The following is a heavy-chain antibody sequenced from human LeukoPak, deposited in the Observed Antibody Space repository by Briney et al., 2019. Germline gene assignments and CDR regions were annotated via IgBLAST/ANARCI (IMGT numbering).Heavy chain of an antibody. V-gene: IGHV1-8*01. CDR2: MNPNSGNT. CDR1: GYTFTSYD. Sequence: ASVKVSCKASGYTFTSYDINWVRQATGQGLEWMGWMNPNSGNTGYVQKFQGRVTMTRNTSISTAYMELTCLRSEDTAVYYCASYVGYYYYYGMDVWGQGTTVTVSS. J-gene: IGHJ6*02. CDR3: ASYVGYYYYYGMDV. D-gene: IGHD3-16*01.